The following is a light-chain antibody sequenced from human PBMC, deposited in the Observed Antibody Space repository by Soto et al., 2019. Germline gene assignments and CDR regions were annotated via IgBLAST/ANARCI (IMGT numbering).Light chain of an antibody. CDR3: QQYSGWPLT. J-gene: IGKJ4*01. Sequence: EIVMTQSPATLSASPGERATLFCRASQSVRSNFLAWYQQKPGQAPRLLVYSASTRAADIPARFSGSGSGTDFTLTISSLQSEDFAVYYCQQYSGWPLTFGGGTKVEIK. CDR1: QSVRSN. CDR2: SAS. V-gene: IGKV3-15*01.